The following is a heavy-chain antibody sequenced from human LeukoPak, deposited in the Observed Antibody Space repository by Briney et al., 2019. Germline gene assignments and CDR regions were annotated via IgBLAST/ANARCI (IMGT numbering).Heavy chain of an antibody. J-gene: IGHJ5*01. Sequence: PGGSLRLSCAASGFTFRSYGMHWVRQAPGKGLEWVAVVWYDGNNKFYADSVKGRFTISRDSSKKTLYLQMDSLRAEDTALYYCAKDTGGYEFGLGDSWGQGTLVTVSS. CDR2: VWYDGNNK. D-gene: IGHD2-8*02. CDR3: AKDTGGYEFGLGDS. CDR1: GFTFRSYG. V-gene: IGHV3-33*06.